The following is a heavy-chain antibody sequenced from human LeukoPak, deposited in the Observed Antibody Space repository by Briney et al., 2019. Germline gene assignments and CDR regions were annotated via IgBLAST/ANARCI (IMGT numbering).Heavy chain of an antibody. J-gene: IGHJ2*01. Sequence: SETLSLTCAVYGGSFSGYYWSWIRQPPGKGLEWIGYIYYSGSTNYNPSLKSRVTISVDTSKNQFSLKLSSVTAADTAVYYCARDQENWNDDWYFDLWGRGTLVTVSS. CDR1: GGSFSGYY. V-gene: IGHV4-59*01. CDR2: IYYSGST. D-gene: IGHD1-1*01. CDR3: ARDQENWNDDWYFDL.